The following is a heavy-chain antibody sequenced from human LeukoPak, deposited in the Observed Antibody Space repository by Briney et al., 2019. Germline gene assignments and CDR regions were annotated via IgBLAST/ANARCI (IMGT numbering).Heavy chain of an antibody. CDR3: PKASDSSGYYEGYFQH. Sequence: PGRSLRLSCAASGFTFSTYAMSWVRQAPGKGLEWVSGVSGSGRSTYYADSVKGRFTISRDNSKNTLYLQMNSLRVEDTAVYYCPKASDSSGYYEGYFQHWGQGTLVTVSS. V-gene: IGHV3-23*01. CDR1: GFTFSTYA. D-gene: IGHD3-22*01. CDR2: VSGSGRST. J-gene: IGHJ1*01.